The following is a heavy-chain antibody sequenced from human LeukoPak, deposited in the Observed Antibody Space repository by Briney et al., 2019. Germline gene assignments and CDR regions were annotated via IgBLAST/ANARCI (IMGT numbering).Heavy chain of an antibody. Sequence: SETLSLTCTVSGGSISSSSYYWGWIRQPPGKGLEWIGSIHYGGSTYYTASLKSRVTISVNTSKNQFSLKLSSVTAADTAVYYCARGRRDGYNLEYFDNWGQGTLVTVSS. V-gene: IGHV4-39*01. CDR1: GGSISSSSYY. CDR3: ARGRRDGYNLEYFDN. CDR2: IHYGGST. J-gene: IGHJ4*02. D-gene: IGHD5-24*01.